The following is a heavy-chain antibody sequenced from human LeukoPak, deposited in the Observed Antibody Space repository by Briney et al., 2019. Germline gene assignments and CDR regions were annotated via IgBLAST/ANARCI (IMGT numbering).Heavy chain of an antibody. D-gene: IGHD2-15*01. CDR1: GASMRGYY. Sequence: SETLSLTCTVSGASMRGYYWSWIRQPPGKGLEWIGYIYHSGSTYYNPSLKSRVTISVDRSKNQFSLKLSSVTAADTAVYYCARLADCSGGSCYLFDYWGQGTLVTVSS. J-gene: IGHJ4*02. CDR2: IYHSGST. V-gene: IGHV4-30-2*01. CDR3: ARLADCSGGSCYLFDY.